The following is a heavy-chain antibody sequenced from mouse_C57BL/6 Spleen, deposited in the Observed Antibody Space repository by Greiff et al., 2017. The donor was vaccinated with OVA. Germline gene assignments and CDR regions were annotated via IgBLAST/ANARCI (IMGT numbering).Heavy chain of an antibody. Sequence: EVKLMESEGGLVQPGSSMKLSCTASGFTFSDYYMAWVRQVPEKGLEWVANINYDGSSTCYLDSLKSRFIISRDNAKNILYLQMSSLKSEDTATYYCAREGLGGFAYWGQGTLVTVSA. CDR2: INYDGSST. CDR1: GFTFSDYY. V-gene: IGHV5-16*01. CDR3: AREGLGGFAY. D-gene: IGHD3-3*01. J-gene: IGHJ3*01.